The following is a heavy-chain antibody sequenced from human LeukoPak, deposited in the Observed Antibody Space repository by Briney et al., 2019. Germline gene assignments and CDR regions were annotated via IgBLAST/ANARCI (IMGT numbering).Heavy chain of an antibody. J-gene: IGHJ4*02. CDR2: IYYSGST. CDR1: GGSISTYY. CDR3: ARDRLGLPVDY. D-gene: IGHD3-16*01. V-gene: IGHV4-59*01. Sequence: SETLSLTCTVSGGSISTYYWTWIRQPPGKGPEWIGYIYYSGSTNYNPSPKSRVTVSVDTSKNQFSLKLNSVTAADTAVYYCARDRLGLPVDYWGRGTLVTVSS.